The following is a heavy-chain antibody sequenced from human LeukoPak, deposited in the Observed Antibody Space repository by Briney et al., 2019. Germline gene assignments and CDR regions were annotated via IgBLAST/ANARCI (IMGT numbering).Heavy chain of an antibody. J-gene: IGHJ4*02. Sequence: ASVKVSCKASGGTFSSYAISWVRQAPGQGLEWMGGIIPIFGTANYAQKLQGRVTMTTDTSTSTAYMELRSLRSDDTAVYYCARDWGSGSYIDYWGQGTLVTVSS. CDR1: GGTFSSYA. D-gene: IGHD3-10*01. CDR3: ARDWGSGSYIDY. V-gene: IGHV1-69*05. CDR2: IIPIFGTA.